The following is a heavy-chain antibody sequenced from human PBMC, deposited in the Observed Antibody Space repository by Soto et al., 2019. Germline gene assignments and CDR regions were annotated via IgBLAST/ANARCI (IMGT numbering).Heavy chain of an antibody. V-gene: IGHV4-39*01. CDR2: FYYSEST. CDR1: GGSISSGPYS. Sequence: PSETLSLTCTVSGGSISSGPYSWGWIRQPPGKGLEWIGTFYYSESTYYNPSLESRVTISVDTSKNQFSLKVSSVTVADTAVYYCARLGGYCSSTSCYGYYGMVVWGQRTTVTVFS. CDR3: ARLGGYCSSTSCYGYYGMVV. D-gene: IGHD2-2*01. J-gene: IGHJ6*02.